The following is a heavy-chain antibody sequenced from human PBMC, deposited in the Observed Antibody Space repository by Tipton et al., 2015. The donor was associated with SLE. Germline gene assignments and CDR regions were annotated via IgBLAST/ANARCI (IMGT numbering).Heavy chain of an antibody. CDR3: ARHDYDTYYFDN. CDR1: GGSFSGYY. CDR2: IYYSGST. V-gene: IGHV4-59*08. D-gene: IGHD3-16*01. J-gene: IGHJ4*02. Sequence: TLSLTCAVYGGSFSGYYWSWIRQPPGKGLEWIGYIYYSGSTNYNPSLKSRLTISVDTSKNQFSLKLSSVAAADRAVYYCARHDYDTYYFDNWGQGTVVTVSS.